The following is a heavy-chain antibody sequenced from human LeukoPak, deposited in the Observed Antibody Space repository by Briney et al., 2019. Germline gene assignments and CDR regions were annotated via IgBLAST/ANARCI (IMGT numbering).Heavy chain of an antibody. CDR1: GGSISSGDYY. CDR3: ARVSSDTAMVTIGDWFDP. V-gene: IGHV4-30-4*08. CDR2: IYYSGST. Sequence: PSETLTLTCTVSGGSISSGDYYWSWIRQPPGKGLEWIGYIYYSGSTYYNPSLKSRVTISVDTSKNQFSLKLSSVTAADTIVYYCARVSSDTAMVTIGDWFDPWGQGTLVTVSS. D-gene: IGHD5-18*01. J-gene: IGHJ5*02.